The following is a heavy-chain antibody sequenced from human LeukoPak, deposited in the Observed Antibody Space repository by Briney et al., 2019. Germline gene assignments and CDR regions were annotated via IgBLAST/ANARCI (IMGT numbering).Heavy chain of an antibody. Sequence: GGSLRLSCAASGFTFSGYIMNWVRQGPGKGLWWVLFISSGSNYIYYADSVKGRFTISRDNAKNSLYLQMNSLRAEDTAVYYCARDGSGDWFDPWGQGTLVTVSS. CDR2: ISSGSNYI. V-gene: IGHV3-21*01. CDR3: ARDGSGDWFDP. D-gene: IGHD1-1*01. J-gene: IGHJ5*02. CDR1: GFTFSGYI.